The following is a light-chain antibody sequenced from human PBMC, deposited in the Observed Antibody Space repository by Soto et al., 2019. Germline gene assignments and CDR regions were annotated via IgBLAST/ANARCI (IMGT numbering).Light chain of an antibody. Sequence: QSALTQPASVSGSPGQSITISCTGTSSDVGGYNYVSWYQQHPGKAPKLMIYDVSNRPSGVSNRLSGSKSGNTASLTISGLQAEDEADYYCSSYTSRSTRVFGKGTMLTVL. V-gene: IGLV2-14*01. CDR2: DVS. CDR1: SSDVGGYNY. J-gene: IGLJ2*01. CDR3: SSYTSRSTRV.